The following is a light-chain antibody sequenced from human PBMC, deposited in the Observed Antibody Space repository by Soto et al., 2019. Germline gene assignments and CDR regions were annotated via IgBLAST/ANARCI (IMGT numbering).Light chain of an antibody. CDR2: GSS. CDR1: QSVSSSF. CDR3: QQYANSIT. Sequence: EIVLTQSPGTLSLSPGERATLSCRASQSVSSSFLAWYQQTPGQAPRLLIYGSSSRATGIPDRFSGSGSATDFTLTISRLDPEDFAVYYCQQYANSITFGGGTKVEIK. J-gene: IGKJ4*01. V-gene: IGKV3-20*01.